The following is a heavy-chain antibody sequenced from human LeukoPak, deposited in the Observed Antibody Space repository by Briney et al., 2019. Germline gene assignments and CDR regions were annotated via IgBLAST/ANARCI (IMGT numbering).Heavy chain of an antibody. CDR3: AKDRGYNYGHDAFDI. J-gene: IGHJ3*02. Sequence: PGGSLRLSCAASGFTFSNAWMSWVRQAPGKGLEWVSGISWNSGTMAYADSVKGRFTISRDNAKNSLYLQMNSLRAEDTALYYCAKDRGYNYGHDAFDIWGQGTMVTVSS. CDR1: GFTFSNAW. V-gene: IGHV3-9*01. CDR2: ISWNSGTM. D-gene: IGHD5-18*01.